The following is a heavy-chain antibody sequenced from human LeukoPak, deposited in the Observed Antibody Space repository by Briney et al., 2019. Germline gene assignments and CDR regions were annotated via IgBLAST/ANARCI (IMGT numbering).Heavy chain of an antibody. CDR3: AKDEVGRGLQRSFDY. J-gene: IGHJ4*02. Sequence: GGSLRLSCAASGLTFSAYGMHWVRQTPGKGLEWVAFTPSDGRFEDYADSVKGRFTISIDNSKNTLHLQMNSLTTEDTAVYYCAKDEVGRGLQRSFDYWGQGTLVSVSS. CDR2: TPSDGRFE. V-gene: IGHV3-30*02. CDR1: GLTFSAYG. D-gene: IGHD4-11*01.